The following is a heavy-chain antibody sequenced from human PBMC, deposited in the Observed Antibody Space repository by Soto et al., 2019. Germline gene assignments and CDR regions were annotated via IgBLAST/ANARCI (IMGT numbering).Heavy chain of an antibody. Sequence: GSLRLSCAASGFTFSNFAMSWVRQAPGKGLEWVSAISISGDGTYYADSVKGRFTISRANSKNTLYLQMNSVRAEDTAVYYCAKGTATLYYYGMDVWGQGTTVTVSS. CDR2: ISISGDGT. CDR1: GFTFSNFA. D-gene: IGHD2-21*02. CDR3: AKGTATLYYYGMDV. J-gene: IGHJ6*02. V-gene: IGHV3-23*01.